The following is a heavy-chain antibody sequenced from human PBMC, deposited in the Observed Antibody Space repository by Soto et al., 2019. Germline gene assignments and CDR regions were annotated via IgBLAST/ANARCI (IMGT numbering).Heavy chain of an antibody. CDR3: AKVRDRYGDYVFDY. CDR1: GFTFSSYA. J-gene: IGHJ4*02. CDR2: FSGSGGSA. D-gene: IGHD4-17*01. Sequence: GGSLRLSCAASGFTFSSYAMSWVRQAPGKGLEWVSAFSGSGGSAYYADYVKGRFTISRDNSKNTLYLQMNNLRAEDTAVYYCAKVRDRYGDYVFDYWGQGTLVTVSS. V-gene: IGHV3-23*01.